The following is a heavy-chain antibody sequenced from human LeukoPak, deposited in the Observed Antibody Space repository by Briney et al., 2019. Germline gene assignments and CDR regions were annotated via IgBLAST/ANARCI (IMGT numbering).Heavy chain of an antibody. J-gene: IGHJ4*02. CDR1: GGSISSSSYY. CDR3: ARDAHIQYYYDSSGYYDY. V-gene: IGHV4-39*07. D-gene: IGHD3-22*01. Sequence: PSETLSLTCTVSGGSISSSSYYWGWIRQPPGKGLEWIGSIYYSGSTYYNPSLKSRVTMSVDTSKNQFSLKLSSVTAADTAVYYCARDAHIQYYYDSSGYYDYWGQGTLVTVSS. CDR2: IYYSGST.